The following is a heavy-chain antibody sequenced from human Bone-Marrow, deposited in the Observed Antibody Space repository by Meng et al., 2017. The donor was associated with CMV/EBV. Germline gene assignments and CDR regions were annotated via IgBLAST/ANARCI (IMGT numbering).Heavy chain of an antibody. CDR1: GFTFSSYS. CDR2: ISSSSSYI. D-gene: IGHD6-19*01. J-gene: IGHJ1*01. V-gene: IGHV3-21*01. Sequence: GESLKISFAASGFTFSSYSMNWVRQPPGKGLEWVSSISSSSSYIYYADSVKGRFTISKDNAKNSLYLQMNSLRAEETAVYYCAREPAVAGTRYFPHGGPGHLVHVAS. CDR3: AREPAVAGTRYFPH.